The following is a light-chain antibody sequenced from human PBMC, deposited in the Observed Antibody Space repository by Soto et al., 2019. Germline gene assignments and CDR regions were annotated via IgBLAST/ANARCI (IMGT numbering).Light chain of an antibody. V-gene: IGKV1-12*01. CDR3: QQAISFPRT. J-gene: IGKJ1*01. Sequence: DIQMTQSPSFVSASVGDRVTITCRASQSISTWLAWYQQKPGKAPKLLISAASSLQSGAPSRFSGSGSGTDFTLVISSLQPGDFATYYCQQAISFPRTFGQGTQVEIK. CDR1: QSISTW. CDR2: AAS.